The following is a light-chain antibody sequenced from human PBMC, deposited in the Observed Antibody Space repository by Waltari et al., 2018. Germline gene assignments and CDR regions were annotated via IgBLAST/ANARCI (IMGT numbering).Light chain of an antibody. J-gene: IGLJ2*01. Sequence: QPALTQPASVSGSPGQSITLSCTGIGSAVADYNYLPWYQQHPGKAPKLMIYDVINRPSGVSDRFSGSKSGSTASLTISGLQAEDEADYYCSSYAGRSTKIFGGGTKLTVL. CDR1: GSAVADYNY. V-gene: IGLV2-14*03. CDR2: DVI. CDR3: SSYAGRSTKI.